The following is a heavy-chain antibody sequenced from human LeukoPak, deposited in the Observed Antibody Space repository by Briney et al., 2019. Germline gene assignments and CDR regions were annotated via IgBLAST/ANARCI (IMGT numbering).Heavy chain of an antibody. CDR1: GGSISSGGYY. V-gene: IGHV4-61*08. J-gene: IGHJ3*02. CDR3: ARVGDYYDSSGTDAFDI. D-gene: IGHD3-22*01. Sequence: PSETLSLTCTVSGGSISSGGYYWSWIRQHPGKGLEWIGYIYYSGSTNYNPSLKSRVTISVDTSKNQFSLKLSSVTAADTAVYYCARVGDYYDSSGTDAFDIWGQGTMVTVSS. CDR2: IYYSGST.